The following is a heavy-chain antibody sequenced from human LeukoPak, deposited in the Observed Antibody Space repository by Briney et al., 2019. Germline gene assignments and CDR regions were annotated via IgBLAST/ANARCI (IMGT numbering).Heavy chain of an antibody. Sequence: GASVKVSCKASGYTFTSYGISWVRQAPGQGLEWMGWISAYNGNTNYAQKLQGRVTMTTDTSTSTAYMELRSLRSDDTAVYYCARVRFLEPHYYYYMDVWGKGTTVTVSS. V-gene: IGHV1-18*01. CDR3: ARVRFLEPHYYYYMDV. CDR2: ISAYNGNT. J-gene: IGHJ6*03. D-gene: IGHD3-3*01. CDR1: GYTFTSYG.